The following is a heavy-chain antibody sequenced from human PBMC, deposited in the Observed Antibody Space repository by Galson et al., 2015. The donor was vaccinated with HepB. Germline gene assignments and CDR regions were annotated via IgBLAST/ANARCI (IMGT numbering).Heavy chain of an antibody. J-gene: IGHJ4*02. CDR3: AKGIAAAETSFDY. D-gene: IGHD6-13*01. Sequence: SLRLSCAASGFTFSSYGMHWVRQAPGKGLEWVAVISYDGSNKYYADSVKGRFTISRDNSKNTLYLQMNSLRAEDTAVYYCAKGIAAAETSFDYWGQGTLVTVSS. V-gene: IGHV3-30*18. CDR1: GFTFSSYG. CDR2: ISYDGSNK.